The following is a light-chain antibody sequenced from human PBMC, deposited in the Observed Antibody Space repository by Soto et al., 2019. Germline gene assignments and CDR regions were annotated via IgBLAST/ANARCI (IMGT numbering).Light chain of an antibody. V-gene: IGKV1-27*01. CDR2: AAS. CDR1: EGISNY. J-gene: IGKJ4*01. CDR3: QKYNSGGPLT. Sequence: DIQMTQSPSSLSASIGDRVTITCRASEGISNYLAWFQQKPGKVPKLLIYAASTLQSGVPSRFSGSGSGTYFTLTISSLQPDDVATYYCQKYNSGGPLTFGGGTKVEIK.